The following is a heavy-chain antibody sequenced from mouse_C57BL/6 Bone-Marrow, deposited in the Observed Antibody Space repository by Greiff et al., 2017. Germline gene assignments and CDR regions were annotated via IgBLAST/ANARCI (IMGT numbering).Heavy chain of an antibody. CDR1: GFTFSDYY. CDR2: INYDGSST. V-gene: IGHV5-16*01. Sequence: EVQLQESEGGLVQPGSSMKLSCTASGFTFSDYYMAWVRQVPEKGLEWVANINYDGSSTYYLDSLKSRFIISRDNAKNILYLQMSSLKSEDTATYYCARENYGSSLDYWGQGTTLTVSS. CDR3: ARENYGSSLDY. D-gene: IGHD1-1*01. J-gene: IGHJ2*01.